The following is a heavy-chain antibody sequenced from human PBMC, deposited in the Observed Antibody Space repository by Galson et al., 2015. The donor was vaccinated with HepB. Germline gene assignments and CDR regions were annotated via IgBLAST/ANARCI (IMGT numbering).Heavy chain of an antibody. CDR3: ARRAYGGKEFDY. D-gene: IGHD4-23*01. V-gene: IGHV1-69*02. J-gene: IGHJ4*02. Sequence: SVKVSCKASGGTFSSYTISWVRQAPGQGLEWMGRIIPILGIANYAQEFQGRVTITADKSTSTAYMELSSLRSEDTAVYYCARRAYGGKEFDYWGQGTLVTVSS. CDR1: GGTFSSYT. CDR2: IIPILGIA.